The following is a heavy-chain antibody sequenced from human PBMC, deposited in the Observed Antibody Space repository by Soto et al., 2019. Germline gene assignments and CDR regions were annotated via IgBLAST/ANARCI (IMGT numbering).Heavy chain of an antibody. CDR1: GFTFSSYA. CDR3: ARDGGIVLMVYAFDY. J-gene: IGHJ4*02. V-gene: IGHV3-30-3*01. Sequence: QVQLVESGGGVVQPGRSLRLSCAASGFTFSSYAMHWVRQAPGKGLEWVAVISYDGSNKYYADSVKGRFTISRDNSKNTLYLLMNSLRAEDTAVYYCARDGGIVLMVYAFDYWGQGTLVTVSS. D-gene: IGHD2-8*01. CDR2: ISYDGSNK.